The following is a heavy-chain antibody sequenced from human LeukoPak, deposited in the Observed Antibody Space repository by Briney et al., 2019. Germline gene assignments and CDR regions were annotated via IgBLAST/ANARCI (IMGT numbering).Heavy chain of an antibody. CDR1: GYIFTGYY. Sequence: ASVKVSCKASGYIFTGYYMHWVRQAPGQGLEWMGWSDPNSGGTNYAQKFQGRVTMTRDPSISTAYMELSRLRSDDTAVYYCARSTGTTFGFSDYWGQGTLVTVSS. D-gene: IGHD3-16*01. CDR3: ARSTGTTFGFSDY. V-gene: IGHV1-2*02. J-gene: IGHJ4*02. CDR2: SDPNSGGT.